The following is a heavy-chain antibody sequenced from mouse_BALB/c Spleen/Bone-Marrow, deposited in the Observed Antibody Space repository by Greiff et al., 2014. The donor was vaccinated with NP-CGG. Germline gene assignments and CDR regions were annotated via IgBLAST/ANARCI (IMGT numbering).Heavy chain of an antibody. CDR2: INPGSGGA. CDR1: GYAFTNYS. Sequence: QVQLQQPGAELVRPGTAVNVSCKASGYAFTNYSIEWVKQRPGQGLEWIGVINPGSGGANYNEKFKGKATLTADKSSSTAYMQLSSLTSDDSAVYFCARFGRYYFDYWGQGTTLTVSS. V-gene: IGHV1-54*01. CDR3: ARFGRYYFDY. J-gene: IGHJ2*01.